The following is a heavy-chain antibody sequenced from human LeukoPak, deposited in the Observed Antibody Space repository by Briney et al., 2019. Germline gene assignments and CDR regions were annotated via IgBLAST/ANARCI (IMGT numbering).Heavy chain of an antibody. CDR2: IIPIFGTA. V-gene: IGHV1-69*13. D-gene: IGHD3-9*01. CDR3: ASGGYFDWLLSHENYYYMDV. J-gene: IGHJ6*03. CDR1: GGTFSSYA. Sequence: SVKVSCKASGGTFSSYAISWVRQAPGQGLEWMGGIIPIFGTANYAQKFQGRVTITADESTSTAYMELSSLRSEDTAVYYCASGGYFDWLLSHENYYYMDVWGKGTTVAVSS.